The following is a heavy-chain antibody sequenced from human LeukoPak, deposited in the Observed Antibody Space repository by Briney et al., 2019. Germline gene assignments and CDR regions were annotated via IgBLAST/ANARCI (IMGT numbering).Heavy chain of an antibody. D-gene: IGHD1-14*01. CDR3: ARAEPFLTPAAPYGMDV. CDR1: GGSISSGGYY. V-gene: IGHV4-31*03. CDR2: IYYSGST. J-gene: IGHJ6*02. Sequence: SETLSLTCTVSGGSISSGGYYWSWIRQHPGKGLEWIGYIYYSGSTYYNPSLKSRVTISVDTSKNQFSLKLSSVTAADTAVYCCARAEPFLTPAAPYGMDVWGQGTTVTVSS.